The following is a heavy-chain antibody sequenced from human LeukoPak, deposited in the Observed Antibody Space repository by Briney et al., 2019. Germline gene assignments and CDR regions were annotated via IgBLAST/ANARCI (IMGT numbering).Heavy chain of an antibody. CDR3: AKVMKGSERLTMVRGVIIKTAGLYYMDV. Sequence: PGGSLRLSCAAPGFTFDDSAMPWVRQAPGKGLEWVSTISASGGRTNYAESVKGRFTISRDNSKNTVYLQMNSLRAEDTAVYYCAKVMKGSERLTMVRGVIIKTAGLYYMDVWGKGTTVTVSS. CDR1: GFTFDDSA. V-gene: IGHV3-23*01. CDR2: ISASGGRT. J-gene: IGHJ6*03. D-gene: IGHD3-10*01.